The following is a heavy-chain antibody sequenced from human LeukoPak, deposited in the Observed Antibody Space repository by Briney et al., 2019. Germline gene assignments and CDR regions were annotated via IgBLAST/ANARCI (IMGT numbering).Heavy chain of an antibody. Sequence: SETLSLTCTVSGGSISTYYWIWIRQPPGKGLEWIGYVSTSGTTNYNPSLASRVTMSLDPTKNQISLKVTSVTAADTAVYYCARSELWWFDPWGQGTLVSVSS. CDR3: ARSELWWFDP. CDR1: GGSISTYY. V-gene: IGHV4-4*08. CDR2: VSTSGTT. J-gene: IGHJ5*02. D-gene: IGHD2-21*01.